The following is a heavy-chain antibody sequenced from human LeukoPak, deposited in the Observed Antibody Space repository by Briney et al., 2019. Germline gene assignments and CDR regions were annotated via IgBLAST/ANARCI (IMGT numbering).Heavy chain of an antibody. CDR2: IKTDSSET. Sequence: GGSLRLSCAASGFTFSSYWMSWVRQAPGKGLEWVTNIKTDSSETYYVDSVKGRFTVSRDNARNSLYLQMNSLGVEDTAVYYCARITTGASFDFWGQGTLVTVSS. J-gene: IGHJ4*02. D-gene: IGHD1-1*01. V-gene: IGHV3-7*01. CDR1: GFTFSSYW. CDR3: ARITTGASFDF.